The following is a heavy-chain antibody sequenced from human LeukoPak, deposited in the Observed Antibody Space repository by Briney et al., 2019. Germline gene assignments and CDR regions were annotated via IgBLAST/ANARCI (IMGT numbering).Heavy chain of an antibody. V-gene: IGHV3-23*01. CDR1: GFPFSSHA. J-gene: IGHJ5*02. D-gene: IGHD2-15*01. Sequence: GGSLRLSCAASGFPFSSHAMSWVRQPPGKGLEWVAAISNGKTYYANSVRGRFAISRDDSTNTVYLHMNSLRDGDTALYHCVREAGYCAPVCVKTNWFDPWGQGTLVTVSS. CDR2: ISNGKT. CDR3: VREAGYCAPVCVKTNWFDP.